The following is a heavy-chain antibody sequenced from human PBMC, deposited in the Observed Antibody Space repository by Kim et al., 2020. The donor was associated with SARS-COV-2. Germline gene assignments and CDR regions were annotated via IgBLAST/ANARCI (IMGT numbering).Heavy chain of an antibody. D-gene: IGHD3-16*01. J-gene: IGHJ3*02. V-gene: IGHV3-7*01. CDR3: ARDLGGCLPEDAFDI. CDR2: IKQDGSEK. CDR1: GFTFSSFW. Sequence: GGSLRLSCAASGFTFSSFWMSWVRQAPGKGLEWVANIKQDGSEKYYVDSVKGRFTISRDNAKNSLYLQMNSLRAEDTAVYYCARDLGGCLPEDAFDIWGQGTMVTVSS.